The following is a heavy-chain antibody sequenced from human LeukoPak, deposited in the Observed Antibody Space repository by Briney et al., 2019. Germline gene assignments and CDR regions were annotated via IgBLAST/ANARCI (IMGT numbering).Heavy chain of an antibody. CDR3: ARHERGSYFDY. V-gene: IGHV4-59*08. CDR1: GGSITSYN. J-gene: IGHJ4*02. D-gene: IGHD1-26*01. Sequence: SETLFLTCTVSGGSITSYNWSWIRQPPGKGLEWIGYIYYSGTTNYNPSIKSRVTISVDTSKNQFSLKLTSVTAADTAVYYCARHERGSYFDYWGQGTLVTVSS. CDR2: IYYSGTT.